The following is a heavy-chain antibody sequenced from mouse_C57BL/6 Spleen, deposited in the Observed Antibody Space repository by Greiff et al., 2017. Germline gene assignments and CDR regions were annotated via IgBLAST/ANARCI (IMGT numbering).Heavy chain of an antibody. D-gene: IGHD1-1*01. CDR3: ARGPITTVVSYWYFDV. Sequence: VQLQQSGAELARPGASVKLSCKASGYTFTSYGISWVKQRTGQGLEWIGEIYPRSGNTYYNEKFKGKATLTADKSSSTAYMELRSLTSEDSAVYFCARGPITTVVSYWYFDVWGTGTTVTVSS. CDR1: GYTFTSYG. CDR2: IYPRSGNT. J-gene: IGHJ1*03. V-gene: IGHV1-81*01.